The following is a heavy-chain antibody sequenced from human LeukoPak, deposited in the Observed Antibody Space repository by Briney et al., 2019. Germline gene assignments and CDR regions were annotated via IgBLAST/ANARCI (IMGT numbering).Heavy chain of an antibody. Sequence: QPGGSLRLSCAASGFTFSRDWMHWVRQAPGKGLVWVSRISDDGSITTYADSVQGRFTISRDNAKSTVFLQMNSLRVEDTAVYFCVRRYYEHNVYDRHFDFWGQGILVTVSS. CDR1: GFTFSRDW. CDR2: ISDDGSIT. J-gene: IGHJ4*02. D-gene: IGHD3-22*01. CDR3: VRRYYEHNVYDRHFDF. V-gene: IGHV3-74*03.